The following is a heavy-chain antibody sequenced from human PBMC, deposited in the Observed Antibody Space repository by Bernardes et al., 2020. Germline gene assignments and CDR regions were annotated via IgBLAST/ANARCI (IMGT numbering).Heavy chain of an antibody. CDR3: VHSKYWGGRCPGGGANAFDV. CDR2: IYWDDDK. D-gene: IGHD2-21*01. CDR1: GFSLSTGGVG. Sequence: SGPTLVKPTQTLTLTCTFSGFSLSTGGVGVGWIRQPPGKALEWLALIYWDDDKRYSPSLKSRLTITKDTPKNQVVLTMTNMDPVDTATFYCVHSKYWGGRCPGGGANAFDVWGRGTMVTVSS. J-gene: IGHJ3*01. V-gene: IGHV2-5*02.